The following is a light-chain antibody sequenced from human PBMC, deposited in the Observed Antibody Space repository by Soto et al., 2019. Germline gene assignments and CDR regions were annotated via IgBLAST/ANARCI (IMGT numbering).Light chain of an antibody. V-gene: IGKV3-15*01. CDR1: QSVSSN. CDR3: QHYNNWPRT. J-gene: IGKJ1*01. Sequence: EIVMTQSPATLSVSPGERATLSCRASQSVSSNFAWYQQKPGQAPRLLIYGASTRATGIPARFSGSGSGTEFTLTISRLQSEDFAVYYCQHYNNWPRTFGQGTKVEIK. CDR2: GAS.